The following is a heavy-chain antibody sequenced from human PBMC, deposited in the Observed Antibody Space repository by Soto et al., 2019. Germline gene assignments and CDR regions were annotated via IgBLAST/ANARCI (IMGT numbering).Heavy chain of an antibody. V-gene: IGHV4-4*02. CDR3: ARVRQGCSANNCYFDP. D-gene: IGHD1-1*01. CDR1: VGSVITPDS. CDR2: VHISGHS. J-gene: IGHJ5*01. Sequence: SGTLSLTSTLSVGSVITPDSWTWVRQSPDKGLEWIAEVHISGHSNYNPPLRSRVSVSIDSSKNQFYLNLNSVTAADTAIYYCARVRQGCSANNCYFDPWGQGTQVTVSS.